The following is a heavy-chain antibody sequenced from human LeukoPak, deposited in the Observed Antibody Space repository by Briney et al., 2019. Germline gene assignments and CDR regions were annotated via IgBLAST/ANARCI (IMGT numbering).Heavy chain of an antibody. Sequence: PSETLSLTCTVSGGSISSGGYYWSWIRQPPGKGLEWIGYIYHTGSTYYNPSLKSRVTISVDTSKNQFSLKLSSVTAADTAVYYCARTIVGATFMDVWGQGTTVTVSS. J-gene: IGHJ6*02. CDR2: IYHTGST. CDR1: GGSISSGGYY. D-gene: IGHD1-26*01. CDR3: ARTIVGATFMDV. V-gene: IGHV4-30-2*01.